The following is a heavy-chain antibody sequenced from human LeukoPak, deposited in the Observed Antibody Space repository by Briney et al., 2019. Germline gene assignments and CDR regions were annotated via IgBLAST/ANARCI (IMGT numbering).Heavy chain of an antibody. J-gene: IGHJ4*02. CDR3: ARGGLRSGGSCYIN. Sequence: SETLSLTCAVYGGSFSGYYWSWIRHPPGKGLEWIGEINHSGSTNYNPSLKSRVTISVDTSKNQFSLKLSSVTAADTAVYYCARGGLRSGGSCYINWGQGTLVTVSS. D-gene: IGHD2-15*01. CDR2: INHSGST. CDR1: GGSFSGYY. V-gene: IGHV4-34*01.